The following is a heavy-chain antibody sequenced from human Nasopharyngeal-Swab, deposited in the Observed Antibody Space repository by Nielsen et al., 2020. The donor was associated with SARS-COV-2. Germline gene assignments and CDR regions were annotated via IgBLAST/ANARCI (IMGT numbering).Heavy chain of an antibody. V-gene: IGHV1-58*01. CDR3: ARRGRCSGSSCDMDV. CDR2: IAVGSGNT. Sequence: SVKVSCKASGFTFTSSAVQWVRQARGQRLEWIGWIAVGSGNTNYAQKFQERVTITRDMSTSTAYMELSSLRSEDTAVYYCARRGRCSGSSCDMDVWGQGTTVTVSS. CDR1: GFTFTSSA. D-gene: IGHD2-2*01. J-gene: IGHJ6*02.